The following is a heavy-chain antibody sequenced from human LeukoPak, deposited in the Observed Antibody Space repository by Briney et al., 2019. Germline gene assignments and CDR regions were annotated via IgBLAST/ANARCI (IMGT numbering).Heavy chain of an antibody. J-gene: IGHJ5*02. D-gene: IGHD3-10*01. CDR3: ARRRIFYYGSGSSNWFDP. CDR2: INHSGST. Sequence: SETLSLTCAVYGGSFSGYYWSWIRQPPGKGLEWIGEINHSGSTNYNPSIKSRVTISVDTSKNQFSLKLSSVTAADTAVYYCARRRIFYYGSGSSNWFDPWGQGTLVTVSS. CDR1: GGSFSGYY. V-gene: IGHV4-34*01.